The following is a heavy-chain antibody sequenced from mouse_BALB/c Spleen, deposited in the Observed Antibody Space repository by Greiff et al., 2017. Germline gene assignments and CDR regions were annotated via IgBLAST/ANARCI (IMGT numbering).Heavy chain of an antibody. CDR2: IYPGDGDT. V-gene: IGHV1-80*01. CDR1: GYAFSSYW. CDR3: ARGDGNYGFAY. J-gene: IGHJ3*01. D-gene: IGHD2-1*01. Sequence: VKLVESGAELVRPGSSVKISCKASGYAFSSYWMNWVKQRPGQGLEWIGQIYPGDGDTNYNGKFKGKATLTADTSSNTAYMQLSSLTSEDSAVYYCARGDGNYGFAYWGQGTLVTVSA.